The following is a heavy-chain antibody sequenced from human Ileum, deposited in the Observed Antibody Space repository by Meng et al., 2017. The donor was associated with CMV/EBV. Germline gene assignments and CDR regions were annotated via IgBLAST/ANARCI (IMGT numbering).Heavy chain of an antibody. V-gene: IGHV3-11*06. J-gene: IGHJ4*02. CDR3: ARGHYDSF. CDR1: GFSFSDFH. D-gene: IGHD3-22*01. CDR2: ISRDNTYT. Sequence: LALGGSGGGLCKPWGSLRLSCGASGFSFSDFHMNWIRQAPGKGPEWVSFISRDNTYTNYADSVKGRFTISRDNAKNLLFLQMNSLRVEDTALYYCARGHYDSFWGRGTLVTVSS.